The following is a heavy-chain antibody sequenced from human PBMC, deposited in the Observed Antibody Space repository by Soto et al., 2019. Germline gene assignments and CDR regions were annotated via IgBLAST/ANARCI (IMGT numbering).Heavy chain of an antibody. D-gene: IGHD6-13*01. Sequence: QLQLQESGPGLVKPSETLSLTCTVSGGSISSSSYYWGWIRQPPGKGLEWIGSIYYSGSTYYNPSLKSRVTISVDTSKNQFSLKLSSVTAADTAVYYCARRGSSSWYGYWGQGTLVTVSS. CDR1: GGSISSSSYY. CDR3: ARRGSSSWYGY. V-gene: IGHV4-39*01. CDR2: IYYSGST. J-gene: IGHJ4*02.